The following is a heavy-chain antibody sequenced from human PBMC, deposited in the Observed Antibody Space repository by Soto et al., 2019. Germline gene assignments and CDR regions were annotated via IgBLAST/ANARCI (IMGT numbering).Heavy chain of an antibody. CDR1: GFTFSSYA. D-gene: IGHD3-10*01. J-gene: IGHJ4*02. CDR3: AKASGWFGECDY. CDR2: ISGSGGST. V-gene: IGHV3-23*01. Sequence: EVQLLESGGGLVQPGGSLRLSCAASGFTFSSYAMSCVRQAPGKGLEWVSAISGSGGSTYYADSVKGRFTISRDNSKNTLYLQMNSLRAEDTAVYYCAKASGWFGECDYWGQGTLVTVSS.